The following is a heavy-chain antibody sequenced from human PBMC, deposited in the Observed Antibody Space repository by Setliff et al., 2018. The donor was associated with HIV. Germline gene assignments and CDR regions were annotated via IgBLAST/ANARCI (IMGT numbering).Heavy chain of an antibody. CDR1: GYTFSDYD. Sequence: ASVKVSCKASGYTFSDYDVAWVRQAPGQGLEWMGWISGYSGHTSYAQKFQGRVTMTTDTSTSTAYMELRNLRSDDTTLYFCAREHSTTWPYFDFWGQGTLVTVSS. CDR3: AREHSTTWPYFDF. J-gene: IGHJ4*02. CDR2: ISGYSGHT. D-gene: IGHD6-13*01. V-gene: IGHV1-18*01.